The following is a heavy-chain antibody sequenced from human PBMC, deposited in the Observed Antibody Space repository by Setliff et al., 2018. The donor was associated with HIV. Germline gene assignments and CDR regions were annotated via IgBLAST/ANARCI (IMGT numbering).Heavy chain of an antibody. CDR3: ARGSGYDKGAYHYYYGMDV. CDR2: ISSSGSTI. J-gene: IGHJ6*02. CDR1: GFPFSSYE. D-gene: IGHD5-12*01. V-gene: IGHV3-48*03. Sequence: GGSLRLSGAASGFPFSSYEMNWVRQAPGKGLEWVSYISSSGSTIYYADSVKGRFTISRDNTKNSLYLQMNSLRAEDTAVYYCARGSGYDKGAYHYYYGMDVWGQGTTVTVSS.